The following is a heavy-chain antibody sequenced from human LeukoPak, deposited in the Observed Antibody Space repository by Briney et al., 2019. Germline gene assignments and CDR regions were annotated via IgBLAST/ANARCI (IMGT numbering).Heavy chain of an antibody. CDR3: ARGSGGYSYGIDY. CDR2: IYYSGST. V-gene: IGHV4-39*07. J-gene: IGHJ4*02. Sequence: SETLSLTCTVSGGSISSSSYYWGWIRQPPGKGLECIGSIYYSGSTYYNPSLRSRVTISVDTSKNQFSLKLSSVTAADTAVYYCARGSGGYSYGIDYWGQGTLVTVSS. CDR1: GGSISSSSYY. D-gene: IGHD5-18*01.